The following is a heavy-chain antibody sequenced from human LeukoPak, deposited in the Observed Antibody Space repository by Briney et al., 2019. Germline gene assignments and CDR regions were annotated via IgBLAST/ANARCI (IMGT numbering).Heavy chain of an antibody. Sequence: GGSLRLSCTASGFTFSSYAMNWVRQAPGKGLEWVSGIGAGGTFTYYADSVKGRFTISRDNSKDTLYLQMNSLRAEDTAVYYCAKDLNRFYYGSGRWGPGTLVTVSS. CDR2: IGAGGTFT. CDR1: GFTFSSYA. J-gene: IGHJ4*02. V-gene: IGHV3-23*01. CDR3: AKDLNRFYYGSGR. D-gene: IGHD3-10*01.